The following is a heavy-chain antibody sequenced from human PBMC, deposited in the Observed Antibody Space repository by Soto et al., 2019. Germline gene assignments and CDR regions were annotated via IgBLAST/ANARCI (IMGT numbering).Heavy chain of an antibody. Sequence: SETLSLTCTVSGGSISSYYWSWIRQPPGKGLEWIGYIYYSGSTNYNPSLKSRVTISVDTSKNQFSLKLSSVTAADTAVYYCARLGSYYYYMDVWGKGTTVTVSS. CDR1: GGSISSYY. CDR2: IYYSGST. CDR3: ARLGSYYYYMDV. V-gene: IGHV4-59*08. J-gene: IGHJ6*03.